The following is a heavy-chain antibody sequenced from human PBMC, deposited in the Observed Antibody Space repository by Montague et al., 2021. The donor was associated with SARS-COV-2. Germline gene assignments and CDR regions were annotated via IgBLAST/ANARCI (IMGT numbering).Heavy chain of an antibody. CDR2: IRSSGSTI. Sequence: SLRLSCAASGFTFSHYEMSWFRQAPGKGLEWLSYIRSSGSTIYYSDSVKGRFTISRDNAKNSLYLQMNSLRAEDTAVYYCARDTPYYYGSGSYYEPRRVFDYWGQGTLVTVSS. V-gene: IGHV3-48*03. CDR3: ARDTPYYYGSGSYYEPRRVFDY. J-gene: IGHJ4*02. CDR1: GFTFSHYE. D-gene: IGHD3-10*01.